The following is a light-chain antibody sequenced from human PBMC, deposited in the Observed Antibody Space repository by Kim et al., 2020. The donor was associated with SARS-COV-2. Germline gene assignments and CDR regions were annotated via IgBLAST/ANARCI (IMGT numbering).Light chain of an antibody. CDR1: SSDVGGYNY. Sequence: GQSITISCTGTSSDVGGYNYVSWYQQHPGKAPNLMLYAVSNRPSGVSNRFSGSKSGNTASLTISGLQAEDEADYYCNSYAGSTPYVFGTGTKVTVL. CDR2: AVS. V-gene: IGLV2-14*03. J-gene: IGLJ1*01. CDR3: NSYAGSTPYV.